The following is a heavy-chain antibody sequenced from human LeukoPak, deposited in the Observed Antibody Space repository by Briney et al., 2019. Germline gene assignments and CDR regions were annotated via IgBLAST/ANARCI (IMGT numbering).Heavy chain of an antibody. V-gene: IGHV4-4*07. CDR1: GGSISSHY. D-gene: IGHD6-13*01. J-gene: IGHJ6*03. CDR2: IYSSGST. CDR3: ARVRRVAAAGRGYYMDV. Sequence: SETLSLTCTVSGGSISSHYWSWIRQPAGKGLEWIGRIYSSGSTNYNPSLNSRVTMSVDTSKNQFSLKLSSVTAADTAVYYCARVRRVAAAGRGYYMDVWGKGTTVTISS.